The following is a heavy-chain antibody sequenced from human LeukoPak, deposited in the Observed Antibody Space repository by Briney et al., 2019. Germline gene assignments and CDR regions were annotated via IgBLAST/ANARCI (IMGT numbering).Heavy chain of an antibody. J-gene: IGHJ4*02. CDR2: INNDGSRT. CDR1: GFTFSSYS. D-gene: IGHD3-10*01. V-gene: IGHV3-74*01. CDR3: ARGGVPGGFDY. Sequence: GGSLRLSCAASGFTFSSYSMNWVRQAPGKGLVWVSDINNDGSRTSYADSVKGRFTISRDGAKDTLFLQMNSLRAEDTAVYFCARGGVPGGFDYWGQGTLVTVSS.